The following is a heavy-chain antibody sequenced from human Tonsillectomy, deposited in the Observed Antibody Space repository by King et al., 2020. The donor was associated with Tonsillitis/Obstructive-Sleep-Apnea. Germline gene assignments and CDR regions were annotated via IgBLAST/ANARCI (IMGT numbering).Heavy chain of an antibody. CDR2: ISGSGGST. Sequence: VQLVESGGGLVQPGGSLRLSCAASGFTFSSYAMSWVRQAPGKGLEWVSAISGSGGSTYYADSVKGRFTISRDNSKNTLYLQMNSLRAEDTAVYYCSKGAYCSSTSFYINDCYGMDVWGQGTTVTVSS. CDR1: GFTFSSYA. CDR3: SKGAYCSSTSFYINDCYGMDV. V-gene: IGHV3-23*04. D-gene: IGHD2-2*02. J-gene: IGHJ6*02.